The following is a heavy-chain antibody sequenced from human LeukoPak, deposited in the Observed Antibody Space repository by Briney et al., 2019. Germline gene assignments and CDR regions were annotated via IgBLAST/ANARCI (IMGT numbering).Heavy chain of an antibody. D-gene: IGHD2-15*01. CDR1: GGSIGSYH. CDR3: ARDIAINWFYS. Sequence: PSETLSLTCSVSGGSIGSYHWSWIRQPPGKGLEWIGYIYYSGSTNYNPSLKSRVTISVDTSKNQFSLKLSSVTAADTAVYYCARDIAINWFYSWGQGTLVTVSS. CDR2: IYYSGST. V-gene: IGHV4-59*12. J-gene: IGHJ5*01.